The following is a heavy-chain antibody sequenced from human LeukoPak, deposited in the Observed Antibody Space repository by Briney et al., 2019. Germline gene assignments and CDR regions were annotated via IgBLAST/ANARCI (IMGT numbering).Heavy chain of an antibody. J-gene: IGHJ4*02. Sequence: ASVKVSCKASGYTFTSYYMHWVRQAPGQGLEWMGTINTSGGSPSSAQKFQGRVTMTRDTSTSTVYTELSSLRSEDTAVYYCASRIRYCSGGSCYSGFDYWGQGTLVSVSS. CDR2: INTSGGSP. CDR1: GYTFTSYY. CDR3: ASRIRYCSGGSCYSGFDY. D-gene: IGHD2-15*01. V-gene: IGHV1-46*01.